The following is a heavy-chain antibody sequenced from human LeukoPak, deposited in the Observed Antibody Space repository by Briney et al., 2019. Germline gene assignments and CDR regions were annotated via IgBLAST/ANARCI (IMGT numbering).Heavy chain of an antibody. CDR3: ARDYYYDSSGYYSPRY. CDR2: IKQDGSEK. CDR1: GFTFSSYW. D-gene: IGHD3-22*01. Sequence: PGGSLRLSCAASGFTFSSYWMSWVRQAPGKGLEWVANIKQDGSEKYYVDSVKGRFTISRDNAKNSLYLQMNSLRAEDTAVYYCARDYYYDSSGYYSPRYWGQGTLVTVSS. J-gene: IGHJ4*02. V-gene: IGHV3-7*01.